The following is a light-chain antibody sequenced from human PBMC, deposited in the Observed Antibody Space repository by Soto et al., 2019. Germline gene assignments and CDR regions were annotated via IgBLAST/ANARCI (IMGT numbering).Light chain of an antibody. CDR2: AVS. CDR3: SSYTTTNTYV. J-gene: IGLJ1*01. V-gene: IGLV2-14*01. CDR1: SSDIGAYAY. Sequence: QSALTQPASVSGSPGQSITISCTGTSSDIGAYAYVSWYQQHPGKAPKLIISAVSTRPSGVSDHFSGSKSGNTASLTISGLQAEDEADYYCSSYTTTNTYVFGSGTKLTVL.